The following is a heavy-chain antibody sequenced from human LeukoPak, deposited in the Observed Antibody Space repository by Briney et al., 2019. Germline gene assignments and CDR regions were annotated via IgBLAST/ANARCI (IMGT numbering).Heavy chain of an antibody. V-gene: IGHV1-69*05. J-gene: IGHJ6*03. D-gene: IGHD5-12*01. Sequence: GASVKVSCKASGGTFSSYAISWVRQAPGQGLEWMGRIIPIFGTANYAQKFQGRVTITTDESTSTAYMELSSLRSEDTAVYYCAGELRTGGYDMYYYYYYMDVWGKGTTVTVSS. CDR2: IIPIFGTA. CDR1: GGTFSSYA. CDR3: AGELRTGGYDMYYYYYYMDV.